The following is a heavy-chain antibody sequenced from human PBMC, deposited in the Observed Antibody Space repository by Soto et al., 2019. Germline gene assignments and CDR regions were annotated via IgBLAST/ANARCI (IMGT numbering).Heavy chain of an antibody. CDR1: GGTFSRFG. CDR2: IIPMLGTP. V-gene: IGHV1-69*11. CDR3: ARGVSNHLSGPHDYSYGMDV. J-gene: IGHJ6*02. D-gene: IGHD5-12*01. Sequence: QVQLVQSGAEVKKPGSSVTVSCKTSGGTFSRFGISWVRQAPGLGLEWMGGIIPMLGTPNYAQQFQGRVTITANVTTNTANMELSSLRSEDTAVSFWARGVSNHLSGPHDYSYGMDVWGQGTTVVVSS.